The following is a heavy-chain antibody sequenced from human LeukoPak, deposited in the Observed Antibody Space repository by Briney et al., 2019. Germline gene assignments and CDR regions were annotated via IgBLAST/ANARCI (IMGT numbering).Heavy chain of an antibody. J-gene: IGHJ6*02. CDR2: IYYNGAT. CDR3: ARMFMVTGDSTHYYGMDV. Sequence: SETLSLTCTVSGGSITSYYWSWIRQPPGTGLEWIGYIYYNGATNYNPSLKSRVTISVDTSKNQFSLHLNSVTAADTAVYYCARMFMVTGDSTHYYGMDVWGQGTTVTVSS. V-gene: IGHV4-59*01. D-gene: IGHD2-21*02. CDR1: GGSITSYY.